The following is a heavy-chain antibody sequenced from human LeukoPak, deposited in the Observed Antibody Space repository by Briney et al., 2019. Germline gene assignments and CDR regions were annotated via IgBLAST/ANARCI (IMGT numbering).Heavy chain of an antibody. CDR2: IYPGDSDT. CDR3: ASRSSGWNYYFDY. CDR1: GYSFTSYW. V-gene: IGHV5-51*01. D-gene: IGHD6-19*01. J-gene: IGHJ4*02. Sequence: GESLKISCKGSGYSFTSYWIGWVRQMPGKGLEWMGIIYPGDSDTRYSPSFQGQVTISADKSISTAYLQWNSLKASDTAMYYCASRSSGWNYYFDYWGQGTLVTVSS.